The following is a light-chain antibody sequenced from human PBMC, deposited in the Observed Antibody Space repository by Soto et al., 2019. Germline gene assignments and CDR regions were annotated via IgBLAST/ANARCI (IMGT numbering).Light chain of an antibody. CDR1: SSDVGSYNL. CDR2: EGS. V-gene: IGLV2-23*03. CDR3: CSYAGSSTFVV. Sequence: QYVLTQPASVSGSPGQSITISCTGTSSDVGSYNLVSWYQQHPGKAPKLMIYEGSKRPSGGSNRFSGSKSGNTASLTISGLQAEDEADYYCCSYAGSSTFVVFVGGTKLTVL. J-gene: IGLJ2*01.